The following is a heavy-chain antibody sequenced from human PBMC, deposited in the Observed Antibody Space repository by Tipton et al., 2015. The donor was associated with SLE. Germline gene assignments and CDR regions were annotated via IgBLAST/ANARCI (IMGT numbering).Heavy chain of an antibody. CDR2: IYAGDSDT. CDR1: DYNFHSYW. D-gene: IGHD2-15*01. CDR3: VRLGYGCSGGRCFGVDV. J-gene: IGHJ6*02. V-gene: IGHV5-51*03. Sequence: QLVQSGAEVKRPGESLKISCKHPDYNFHSYWIGWVRQTAGKGLEWIGIIYAGDSDTRYSPSFQGQVTISVDKSISTAYLQWSSLKASDSAIYYCVRLGYGCSGGRCFGVDVWGQGTTVSVSS.